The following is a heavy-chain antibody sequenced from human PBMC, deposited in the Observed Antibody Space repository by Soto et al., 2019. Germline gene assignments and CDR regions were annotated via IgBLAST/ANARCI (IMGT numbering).Heavy chain of an antibody. J-gene: IGHJ5*02. Sequence: ASVKVSCKTSGYTFSNYGITWVRQAPGQPLEWLGWISLYSDGTNYTQKFQGRVSMTTDTSTTTAYMELRSLRSDDTAVYYCARVVPGAEAWSGPWGQGTLVTVSS. CDR1: GYTFSNYG. CDR2: ISLYSDGT. D-gene: IGHD2-2*01. CDR3: ARVVPGAEAWSGP. V-gene: IGHV1-18*01.